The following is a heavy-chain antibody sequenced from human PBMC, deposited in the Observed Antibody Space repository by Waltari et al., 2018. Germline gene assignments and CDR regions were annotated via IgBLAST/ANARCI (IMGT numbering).Heavy chain of an antibody. D-gene: IGHD6-6*01. CDR3: AKDLESGYSSSSGAFDY. V-gene: IGHV3-9*03. CDR2: ISWNSGSI. Sequence: EVQLVESGGGLVQPGRSLRLSCAASGFTFDDYAMHWFRQAPGKGLEWVSGISWNSGSIVYADSVKGRFTISRDNAKNSLYLQMNSLRAEDMALYYCAKDLESGYSSSSGAFDYWGQGTLVTVSS. CDR1: GFTFDDYA. J-gene: IGHJ4*02.